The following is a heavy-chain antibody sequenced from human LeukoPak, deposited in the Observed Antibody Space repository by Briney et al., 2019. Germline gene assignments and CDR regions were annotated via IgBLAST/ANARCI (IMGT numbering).Heavy chain of an antibody. D-gene: IGHD3-22*01. CDR2: IKEDGSEK. J-gene: IGHJ4*02. CDR3: ARDSSGYQ. V-gene: IGHV3-7*01. CDR1: GFTFSTLW. Sequence: PGGSLRLSCAASGFTFSTLWMSWVRQAPGKGLEWVANIKEDGSEKYYGDSVKGRFTISRDNAKNSPYLQMNSLRAEDTAVYYCARDSSGYQWGQGTLVTVSS.